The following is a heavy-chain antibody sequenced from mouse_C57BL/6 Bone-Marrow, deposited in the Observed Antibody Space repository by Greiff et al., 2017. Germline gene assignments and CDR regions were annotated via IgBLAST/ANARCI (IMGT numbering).Heavy chain of an antibody. CDR2: IDPENGDT. CDR1: GFNIKDDY. Sequence: VQLQQPGAELVRPGASVKLSCTASGFNIKDDYMPWVKQRPEQGLEWIGWIDPENGDTEYASKFQGKATITADTSSTTAYMQLSSLTSKDTAVYFCTTGSLYYYAMDYGGQGTSVTVSS. D-gene: IGHD6-5*01. CDR3: TTGSLYYYAMDY. J-gene: IGHJ4*01. V-gene: IGHV14-4*01.